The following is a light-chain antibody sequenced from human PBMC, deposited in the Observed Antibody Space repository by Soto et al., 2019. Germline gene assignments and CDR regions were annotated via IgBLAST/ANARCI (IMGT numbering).Light chain of an antibody. J-gene: IGLJ2*01. CDR2: GNN. CDR3: AAWDDSLTVV. Sequence: QSVLTQPPSASGTPGQRVTISCSGSSSNIGSNTVNWYQQLPGTAPKLLIYGNNQRPSGVPDRFSGSKSATSASLAISGLQSEDEAEYYCAAWDDSLTVVFGGGTKLTVL. CDR1: SSNIGSNT. V-gene: IGLV1-44*01.